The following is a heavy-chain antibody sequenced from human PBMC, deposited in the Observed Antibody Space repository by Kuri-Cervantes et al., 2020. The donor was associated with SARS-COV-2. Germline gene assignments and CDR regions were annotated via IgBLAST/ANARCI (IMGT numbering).Heavy chain of an antibody. Sequence: LSLTCAASGFTFSNAWMSWVRQAPGKGLEWVGRIRSKANSYATAYAASVKGRFTISRDDSKNTAYLQMNSLKTEDTAVYYCTRLGITMVRGGAYGMDVWGQGTTVTVSS. CDR2: IRSKANSYAT. D-gene: IGHD3-10*01. V-gene: IGHV3-73*01. CDR3: TRLGITMVRGGAYGMDV. CDR1: GFTFSNAW. J-gene: IGHJ6*02.